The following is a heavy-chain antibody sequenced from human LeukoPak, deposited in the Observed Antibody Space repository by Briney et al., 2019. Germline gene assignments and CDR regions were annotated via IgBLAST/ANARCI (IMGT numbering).Heavy chain of an antibody. CDR1: GFTVSSNY. CDR2: IYSGGST. J-gene: IGHJ6*02. CDR3: ARQRTPTYYYGMDV. V-gene: IGHV3-53*01. Sequence: GGSLRLSCAASGFTVSSNYMSWVRQAPGKRLEWVSVIYSGGSTYYADSVKGRFTISRDNSKNTLYLQMNSLRAEDTAVYYCARQRTPTYYYGMDVWGQGTTVTVSS.